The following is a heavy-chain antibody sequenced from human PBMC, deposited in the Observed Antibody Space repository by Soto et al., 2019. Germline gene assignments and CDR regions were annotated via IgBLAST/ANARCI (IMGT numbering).Heavy chain of an antibody. CDR3: ARRPGIAVAGGYGMDV. CDR1: GGSVSSGSYY. V-gene: IGHV4-39*01. CDR2: IYYSGST. Sequence: SETLSLTCTVSGGSVSSGSYYWGWIRQPPGKGLEWIGSIYYSGSTYYNPSLKSRVTISVDTSKNQFSLKLSSVTAADTAVYYCARRPGIAVAGGYGMDVWGQGTTVTVSS. D-gene: IGHD6-19*01. J-gene: IGHJ6*02.